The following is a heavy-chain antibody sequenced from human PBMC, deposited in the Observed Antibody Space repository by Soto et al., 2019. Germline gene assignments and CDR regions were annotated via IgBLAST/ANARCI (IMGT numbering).Heavy chain of an antibody. V-gene: IGHV1-18*01. Sequence: ASVKVSCKASGYTFTSYGISWVRQAPGQGLEWMGWISAYNGNTNYAQKLQGRVTMTTDTSTSTAYMELSSLRSEDTAVYYCARVRGIAAAGGLSYYYYYRMDVWGQGTTVTVSS. CDR1: GYTFTSYG. J-gene: IGHJ6*02. CDR3: ARVRGIAAAGGLSYYYYYRMDV. CDR2: ISAYNGNT. D-gene: IGHD6-13*01.